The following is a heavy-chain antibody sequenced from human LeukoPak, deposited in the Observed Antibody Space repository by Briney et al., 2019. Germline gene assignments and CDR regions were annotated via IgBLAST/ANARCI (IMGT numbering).Heavy chain of an antibody. J-gene: IGHJ4*02. Sequence: PGGSLRFSCAASGFTFSSYWMHWVRQAPGKGLVWVSRINSDGSSTSYADSVKGRFTISRDNAKNTLYLQMNSLRAEDTAVYYCARRTRYDFWSGYSYYFDYWGQGTLVTVSS. V-gene: IGHV3-74*01. CDR2: INSDGSST. CDR3: ARRTRYDFWSGYSYYFDY. D-gene: IGHD3-3*01. CDR1: GFTFSSYW.